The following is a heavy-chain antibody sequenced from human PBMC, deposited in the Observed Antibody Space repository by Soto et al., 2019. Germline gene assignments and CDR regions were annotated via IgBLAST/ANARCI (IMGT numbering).Heavy chain of an antibody. CDR3: ASGQQLVRNY. J-gene: IGHJ4*02. Sequence: QLQLQESGSGLVKTSQTLSLTCAVSGGSISSGGYSWSWLRQPPGKGLEWIGYIYHSGSTYYNPSHKSRFNISVDRSKTQFALKLISVTAADTAVYYCASGQQLVRNYWGQGTMVTVSS. CDR1: GGSISSGGYS. CDR2: IYHSGST. V-gene: IGHV4-30-2*01. D-gene: IGHD6-13*01.